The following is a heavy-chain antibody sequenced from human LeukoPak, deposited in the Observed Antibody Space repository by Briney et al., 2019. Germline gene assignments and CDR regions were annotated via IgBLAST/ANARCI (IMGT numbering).Heavy chain of an antibody. Sequence: GGSLRLSCEASGFTFINYAMSWVRQAPGKGLEWGSGSGGDYTGTYYADSVKGRFTISRDISKNTLYLQMNSLKAEDTAVYYCVKAMGGYCSGGSCYTFDYWGQGTLVTVSS. V-gene: IGHV3-23*01. D-gene: IGHD2-15*01. CDR2: SGGDYTGT. J-gene: IGHJ4*02. CDR1: GFTFINYA. CDR3: VKAMGGYCSGGSCYTFDY.